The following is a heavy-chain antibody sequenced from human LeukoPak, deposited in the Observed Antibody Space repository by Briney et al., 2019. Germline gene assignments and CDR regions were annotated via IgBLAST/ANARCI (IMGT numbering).Heavy chain of an antibody. V-gene: IGHV3-23*01. CDR2: IGGGGRTT. J-gene: IGHJ4*02. Sequence: AGGSLRLSCAASGFTFSSYAMSWVRQAPGKGLEWVSGIGGGGRTTYYADSVKGRFTISRDNSRNTLYLQMNSLRAEDTAVYYCAKHRGILVTPFDYWGQGTLVTVSS. CDR1: GFTFSSYA. D-gene: IGHD2-15*01. CDR3: AKHRGILVTPFDY.